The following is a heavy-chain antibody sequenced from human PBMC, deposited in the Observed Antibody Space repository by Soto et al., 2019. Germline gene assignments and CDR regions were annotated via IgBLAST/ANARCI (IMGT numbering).Heavy chain of an antibody. Sequence: SETLSLTCSVSGGSIRNNNWWSWVRQSPGKGLEWIGEIHHSGSTNYNPSLKSQVTISVDKSKNQFSLNLGSVTAADTAVYYCVRGPTSGWNAWGQGTLVTVSS. J-gene: IGHJ5*02. D-gene: IGHD6-19*01. CDR2: IHHSGST. V-gene: IGHV4-4*02. CDR3: VRGPTSGWNA. CDR1: GGSIRNNNW.